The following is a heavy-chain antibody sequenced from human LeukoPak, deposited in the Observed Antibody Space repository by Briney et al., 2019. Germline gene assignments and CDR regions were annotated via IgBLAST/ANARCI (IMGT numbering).Heavy chain of an antibody. V-gene: IGHV3-23*01. CDR3: ASGELLLFTY. CDR1: GFAFSSYV. Sequence: GGSLRLSCAASGFAFSSYVISWVRQAPGKGLEWVSTISGSGGNTYYADSVKGRFTISRDNSENTLYLQMNSLRAEDTAVYYCASGELLLFTYWGQGTLVTVSS. D-gene: IGHD3-10*01. J-gene: IGHJ4*02. CDR2: ISGSGGNT.